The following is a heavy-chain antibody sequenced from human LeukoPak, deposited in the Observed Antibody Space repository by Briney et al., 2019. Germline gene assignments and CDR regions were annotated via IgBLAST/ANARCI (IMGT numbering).Heavy chain of an antibody. CDR2: ISSSSSYI. V-gene: IGHV3-21*01. CDR3: ARDVVEEQLLEFDY. J-gene: IGHJ4*02. Sequence: GGSLRLSCAASGFTFSRYSMNWVRQAPGKGLEWVSSISSSSSYIYYADPVKGRFTISRDNAKNSLYLQMNSLRAEDTAVYYCARDVVEEQLLEFDYWGQGTLVTVSS. CDR1: GFTFSRYS. D-gene: IGHD6-6*01.